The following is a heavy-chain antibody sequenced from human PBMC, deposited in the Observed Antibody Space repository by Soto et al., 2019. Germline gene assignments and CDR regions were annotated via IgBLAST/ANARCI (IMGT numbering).Heavy chain of an antibody. D-gene: IGHD2-2*01. J-gene: IGHJ5*01. V-gene: IGHV1-69*01. Sequence: QVQLVQSGAEVKKPGSSVKVSCKASGGILSHYAVSWVRQAPGQGLEWLGGTLPISGATDYAQKFKGRVTITADESTNTAYMELSRLTSEDTAVYYCARGGPVIIPAATNWFDPWGQGTLVSVSS. CDR2: TLPISGAT. CDR1: GGILSHYA. CDR3: ARGGPVIIPAATNWFDP.